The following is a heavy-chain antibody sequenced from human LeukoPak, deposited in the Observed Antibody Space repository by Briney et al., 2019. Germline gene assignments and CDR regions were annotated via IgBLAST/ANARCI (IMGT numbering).Heavy chain of an antibody. CDR3: ARWTTTFLDY. CDR1: GYTFTNYY. J-gene: IGHJ4*02. V-gene: IGHV1-46*01. CDR2: SNPSGDST. Sequence: SVKVSCKASGYTFTNYYIHWVRQAPGHGLEWLGISNPSGDSTNYAQKFQGRVTMTRDTSTSTVYMDLSSLRSEDTAVYYCARWTTTFLDYWGQGTLVTVSS. D-gene: IGHD1-1*01.